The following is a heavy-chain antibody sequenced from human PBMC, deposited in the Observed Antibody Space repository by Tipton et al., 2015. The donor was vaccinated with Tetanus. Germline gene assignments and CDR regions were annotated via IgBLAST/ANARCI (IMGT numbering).Heavy chain of an antibody. CDR3: ARDRGDYIYYGMDV. Sequence: QLVQSGAEVKKPGASVKVSCKASGYTFTGYYMYWVRQAPGQGLEWVGWIDPNSGGTICAQNFQGRVPMTRDTSISTVYMELSRLRSDDTAVYYCARDRGDYIYYGMDVWGPGTTVTVSS. CDR2: IDPNSGGT. CDR1: GYTFTGYY. D-gene: IGHD3-22*01. V-gene: IGHV1-2*02. J-gene: IGHJ6*02.